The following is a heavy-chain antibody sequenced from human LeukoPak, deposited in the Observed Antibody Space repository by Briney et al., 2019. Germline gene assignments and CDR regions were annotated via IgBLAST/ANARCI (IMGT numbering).Heavy chain of an antibody. J-gene: IGHJ4*02. V-gene: IGHV3-48*03. CDR1: GFTLSNYD. Sequence: PGGSLRLSCAASGFTLSNYDMNWVRQAPGKGLEWVSYITSSGSAIYYADSVRGRFTISRDNARNSMFLHMDDLRAEDTAIYYCATGIVSTSGDYWGQGTLVTVSS. CDR3: ATGIVSTSGDY. D-gene: IGHD5/OR15-5a*01. CDR2: ITSSGSAI.